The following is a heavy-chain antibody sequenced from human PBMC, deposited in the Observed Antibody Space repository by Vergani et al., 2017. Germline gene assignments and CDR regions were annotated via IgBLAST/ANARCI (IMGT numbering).Heavy chain of an antibody. V-gene: IGHV1-69*04. J-gene: IGHJ1*01. Sequence: QVQLVQSGAEVKKPGASVKVSCKASGYTFTSYGISWVRQAPGQGLEWMGRIIPILGIANYAQKFQGRVTFTADKSTSTAYMELSSLRSEDTAVYYCARKSVTTSPAEYFQHWGQGTLVTVSS. CDR1: GYTFTSYG. CDR3: ARKSVTTSPAEYFQH. D-gene: IGHD4-17*01. CDR2: IIPILGIA.